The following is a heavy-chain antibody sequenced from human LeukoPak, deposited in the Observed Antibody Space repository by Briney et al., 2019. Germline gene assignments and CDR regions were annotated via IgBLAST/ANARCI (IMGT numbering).Heavy chain of an antibody. D-gene: IGHD1-26*01. CDR3: LRHSGTYS. V-gene: IGHV3-33*01. Sequence: GGSLGLSCAASGFTFSSYGMHWVRQAPGKGLEWVALIWYDGSNKYYADSVKGRFTISRDNSKNTLYLQMNSLRAEDTAIYYCLRHSGTYSWGQGTLVTVAS. CDR1: GFTFSSYG. J-gene: IGHJ4*02. CDR2: IWYDGSNK.